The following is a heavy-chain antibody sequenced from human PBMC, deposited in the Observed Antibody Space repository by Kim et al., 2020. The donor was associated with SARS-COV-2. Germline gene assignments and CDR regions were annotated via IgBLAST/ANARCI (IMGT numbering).Heavy chain of an antibody. Sequence: ASVKVSCKASGYTFTSYYMHWVRQAPGQGLEWMGIINPSGGSTSYAQKFQGRVTMTRDTSTSTVYMELSSLRSEDTAVYYCAREGCSSTSCAPSRWFDPWGQGTLVTVSS. V-gene: IGHV1-46*01. J-gene: IGHJ5*02. CDR1: GYTFTSYY. CDR2: INPSGGST. D-gene: IGHD2-2*01. CDR3: AREGCSSTSCAPSRWFDP.